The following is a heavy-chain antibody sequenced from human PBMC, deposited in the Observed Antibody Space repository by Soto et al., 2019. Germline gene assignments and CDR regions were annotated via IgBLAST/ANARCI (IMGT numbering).Heavy chain of an antibody. D-gene: IGHD5-12*01. CDR1: GGTFSRYT. Sequence: QVQLVQSGAEVKKPGSSVKVSCEASGGTFSRYTISWVRQAPGQGLEWMGRIAPLVDITNYAQKFQGRVTITADKSASTVYMALRGLRSEDTAIYYCARDLDSGYDWIVGYWGQGTLVTVSS. V-gene: IGHV1-69*08. CDR3: ARDLDSGYDWIVGY. CDR2: IAPLVDIT. J-gene: IGHJ4*02.